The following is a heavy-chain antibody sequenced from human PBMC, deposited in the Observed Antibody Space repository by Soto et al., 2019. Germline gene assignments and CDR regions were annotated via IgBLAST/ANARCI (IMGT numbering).Heavy chain of an antibody. CDR3: ARWRCNGGSCYLDY. CDR1: GYTFTSYA. CDR2: INAGNGNT. J-gene: IGHJ4*02. Sequence: ASVNVSCKASGYTFTSYAMHWVRQAPGQRLEWMGWINAGNGNTKYSQKFQGRVTITRDTSASTAYMELSSLRSEDTAVYYCARWRCNGGSCYLDYWGQGTLVTVSS. V-gene: IGHV1-3*01. D-gene: IGHD2-15*01.